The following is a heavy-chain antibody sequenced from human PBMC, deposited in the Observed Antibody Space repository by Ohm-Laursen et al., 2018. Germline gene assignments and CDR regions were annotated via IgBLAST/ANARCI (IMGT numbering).Heavy chain of an antibody. V-gene: IGHV3-33*06. D-gene: IGHD3-16*01. CDR2: IWYDGTNR. CDR3: AKSRRLGEHAWDS. Sequence: SLRLSCTESGFSFNDYGMHWVRQAPGKGLEWVAVIWYDGTNRYYADSVEGRFTISRDNSKNTLSLQMNSLRAEDAAVYYCAKSRRLGEHAWDSWGQGTLVTVSS. CDR1: GFSFNDYG. J-gene: IGHJ4*02.